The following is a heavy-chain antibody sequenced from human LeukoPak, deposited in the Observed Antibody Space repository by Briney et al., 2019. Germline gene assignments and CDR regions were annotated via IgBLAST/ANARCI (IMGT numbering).Heavy chain of an antibody. J-gene: IGHJ4*02. V-gene: IGHV3-15*01. CDR3: TTERGHYFSY. CDR1: GFIFSDVW. Sequence: GGSLRLSCAASGFIFSDVWMSWVRQAPGKGLEWVGRIRSKTDGGTTDYGAPVRGRFTVSRDDSKNTLYLQMNSLKNEDSAVYYCTTERGHYFSYWGQGTLVTVSS. CDR2: IRSKTDGGTT.